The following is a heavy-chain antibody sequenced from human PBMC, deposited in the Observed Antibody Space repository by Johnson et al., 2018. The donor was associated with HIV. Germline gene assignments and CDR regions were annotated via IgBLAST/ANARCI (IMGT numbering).Heavy chain of an antibody. D-gene: IGHD6-13*01. V-gene: IGHV3-20*04. Sequence: VRLVESGGGVVRPGGSLRLSCSASGFTFDDYGINWVRQAPGRGLEWVSGINWNGGSAGYTDSVRGRFTISRDNSKNTLYLQMNSLRAEDTAVYYCAKSYSSSWYTDAFDIWGQGTMVTVSS. CDR2: INWNGGSA. CDR3: AKSYSSSWYTDAFDI. CDR1: GFTFDDYG. J-gene: IGHJ3*02.